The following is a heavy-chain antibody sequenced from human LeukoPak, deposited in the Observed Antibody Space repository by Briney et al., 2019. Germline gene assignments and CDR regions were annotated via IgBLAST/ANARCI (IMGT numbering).Heavy chain of an antibody. D-gene: IGHD3-3*01. CDR3: ARATSITIFGVVPTD. J-gene: IGHJ4*02. CDR1: GGTFSSYT. V-gene: IGHV1-69*02. CDR2: IIPILGIA. Sequence: LVKVSCKASGGTFSSYTISWVRQAPGQGLEWMGRIIPILGIANYTQKFQGRVTTTADKSTSTAYMELSSLRSEDTAVYYCARATSITIFGVVPTDWGQGTLVTVSS.